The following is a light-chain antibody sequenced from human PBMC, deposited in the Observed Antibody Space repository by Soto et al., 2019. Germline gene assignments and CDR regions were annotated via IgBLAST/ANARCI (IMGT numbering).Light chain of an antibody. Sequence: EIVLTQSPATLSLSPGDRATLSCRASQSVDRYLAWYHEKPGQAPRLLIYDTSDRATDIPDRFSGSGSGTDFTLTISSVEPEDFAVYYCQQGSNWYTFGQGTKLEIK. CDR1: QSVDRY. J-gene: IGKJ2*01. CDR2: DTS. V-gene: IGKV3-11*01. CDR3: QQGSNWYT.